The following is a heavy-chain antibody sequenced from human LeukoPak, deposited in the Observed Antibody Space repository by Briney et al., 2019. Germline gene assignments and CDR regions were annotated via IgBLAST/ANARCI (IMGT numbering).Heavy chain of an antibody. V-gene: IGHV3-74*01. CDR3: ARGPNSNWSGLDF. D-gene: IGHD6-6*01. CDR1: GFSFSGHW. J-gene: IGHJ4*02. CDR2: ISPTGSTT. Sequence: GGSLRLSCTASGFSFSGHWMHWARQRPGKGLVWVSRISPTGSTTSYADSVKGRFTVSRDNAKNTLYLQVNNLRAEDTAVYYCARGPNSNWSGLDFWGQGTLLTVSS.